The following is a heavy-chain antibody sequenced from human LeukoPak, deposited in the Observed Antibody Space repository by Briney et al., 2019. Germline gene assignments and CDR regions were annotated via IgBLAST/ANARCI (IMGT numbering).Heavy chain of an antibody. D-gene: IGHD3-10*01. CDR1: GFSFSSYA. CDR2: ISGNSGSDT. CDR3: AKGSSSGRPYFFAY. J-gene: IGHJ4*02. Sequence: QPGGSLSFSCAASGFSFSSYAMGWVCQAPGKGLEWFSAISGNSGSDTYYADAVKGRFTISRDNSKTTLYLEMNSLRAEDTAVYYCAKGSSSGRPYFFAYWGQGSLFAVSS. V-gene: IGHV3-23*01.